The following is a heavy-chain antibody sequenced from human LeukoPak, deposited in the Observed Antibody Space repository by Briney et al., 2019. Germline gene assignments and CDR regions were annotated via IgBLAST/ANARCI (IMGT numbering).Heavy chain of an antibody. Sequence: PSGTLSLTCTVSGYSISSGYYWGWIRQPPGKGLEWIGSIYHSGSTYYNPSLKSRVTISVDTSKNQFSLKLSSVTAADTAVYYCARGQYDILTGYYNYWYFDLWGRGTLVTVSS. V-gene: IGHV4-38-2*02. CDR2: IYHSGST. J-gene: IGHJ2*01. CDR3: ARGQYDILTGYYNYWYFDL. CDR1: GYSISSGYY. D-gene: IGHD3-9*01.